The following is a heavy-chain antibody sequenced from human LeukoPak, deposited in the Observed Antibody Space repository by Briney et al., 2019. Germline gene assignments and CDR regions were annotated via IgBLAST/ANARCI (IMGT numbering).Heavy chain of an antibody. Sequence: GGSLRLSCTASGFTFSSDWMHWVRQAPGKGLVWVSRISPDGGTTNYADSVKGRFTISRDNAKNTLFPQMNSLRAEDTAVYYCVRGRSTYYGYFDYWGQGTLVTVSS. CDR1: GFTFSSDW. CDR3: VRGRSTYYGYFDY. J-gene: IGHJ4*02. CDR2: ISPDGGTT. D-gene: IGHD3-10*01. V-gene: IGHV3-74*01.